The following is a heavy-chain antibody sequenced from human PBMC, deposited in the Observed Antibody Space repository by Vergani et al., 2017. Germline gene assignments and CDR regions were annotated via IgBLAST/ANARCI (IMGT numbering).Heavy chain of an antibody. CDR2: IYTSGST. CDR3: ARGEYYYDSSGYYNWFDP. D-gene: IGHD3-22*01. Sequence: QVQLQESGPGLVKPSQTLSLTCTVSGGSISSGSYYWSWIRQPAGKGLEWIGRIYTSGSTNYNPSLKSRVTISVDTSKNQFSLKLSSVTAADTAVYYCARGEYYYDSSGYYNWFDPWGQGTLVTVSS. CDR1: GGSISSGSYY. J-gene: IGHJ5*02. V-gene: IGHV4-61*02.